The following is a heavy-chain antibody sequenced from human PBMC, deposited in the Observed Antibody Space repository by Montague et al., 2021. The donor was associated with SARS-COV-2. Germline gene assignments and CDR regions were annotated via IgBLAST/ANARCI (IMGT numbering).Heavy chain of an antibody. CDR3: VKGNVYP. Sequence: SETLSLTCTVTGDSVISDKYYWSWIRQPPGKGLEWIGIIYDSGSTSYNPSLHSRVTITIDTSKNQFSLNLMSVTPADTAVYYCVKGNVYPWGQGTLVTVSS. V-gene: IGHV4-61*01. D-gene: IGHD2-8*01. J-gene: IGHJ5*02. CDR1: GDSVISDKYY. CDR2: IYDSGST.